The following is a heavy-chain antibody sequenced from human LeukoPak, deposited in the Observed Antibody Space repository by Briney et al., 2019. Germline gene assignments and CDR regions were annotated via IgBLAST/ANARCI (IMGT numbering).Heavy chain of an antibody. CDR2: IWHDGSRK. Sequence: PGRSLRLSSAASGFTLSNYGMHWVRQAPGKGLEWVAAIWHDGSRKYYAESVKGRFTISRDNARNTVYVQMDSLRAEDTAVYYCARDEGDSSGYYPGLWGQGTLVTVSS. V-gene: IGHV3-33*01. J-gene: IGHJ1*01. CDR1: GFTLSNYG. D-gene: IGHD3-22*01. CDR3: ARDEGDSSGYYPGL.